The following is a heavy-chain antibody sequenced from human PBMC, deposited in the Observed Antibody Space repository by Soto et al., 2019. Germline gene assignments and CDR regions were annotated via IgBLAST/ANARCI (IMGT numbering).Heavy chain of an antibody. CDR2: ISSSSSYI. CDR3: ARRAPLGYCSSTSCYSTDGVVY. D-gene: IGHD2-2*01. CDR1: GFTFSSYS. Sequence: EVQLVESGGGLVKSGGSLRLSCAASGFTFSSYSMNWVRQAPGKGLEWVSSISSSSSYIYYADSVKGRFTISRDNAKNSLYLQMNSLRAEDTAVYYCARRAPLGYCSSTSCYSTDGVVYWGQGTLVTVSS. V-gene: IGHV3-21*01. J-gene: IGHJ4*02.